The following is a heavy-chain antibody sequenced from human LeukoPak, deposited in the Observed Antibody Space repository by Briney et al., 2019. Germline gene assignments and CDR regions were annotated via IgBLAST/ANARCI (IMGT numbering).Heavy chain of an antibody. J-gene: IGHJ4*02. Sequence: ASVKVSCKASGYTFTSYDINWVRQATGQGLEWMGWMNPNSGNTGYAQKFQGRVTMTRNTSISTAYMELRSLRSDDTAVYYCARDIRPVSYYDFWSGYYKPLDYWGQGTLVTVSS. CDR3: ARDIRPVSYYDFWSGYYKPLDY. CDR1: GYTFTSYD. V-gene: IGHV1-8*01. D-gene: IGHD3-3*01. CDR2: MNPNSGNT.